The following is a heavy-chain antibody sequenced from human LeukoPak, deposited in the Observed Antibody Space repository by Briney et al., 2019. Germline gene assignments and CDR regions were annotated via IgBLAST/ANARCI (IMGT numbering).Heavy chain of an antibody. D-gene: IGHD3-16*01. V-gene: IGHV3-30-3*01. Sequence: PGRSLRLSCAASGFTFSSYAMHWVRQAPGKGLEWVAVISYDGSNKYYADSVKGRFTISRDNSKNTLYLQMNSLRAEDTAVYYCAREGGETYAFDIWGQGTMVTVSS. CDR3: AREGGETYAFDI. CDR2: ISYDGSNK. J-gene: IGHJ3*02. CDR1: GFTFSSYA.